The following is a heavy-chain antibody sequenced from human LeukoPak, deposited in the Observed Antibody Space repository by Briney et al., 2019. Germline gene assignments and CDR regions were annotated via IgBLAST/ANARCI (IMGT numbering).Heavy chain of an antibody. J-gene: IGHJ4*02. CDR1: GGSISSYY. CDR3: AGGPSGSYGRTPY. CDR2: IYYSGST. D-gene: IGHD1-26*01. V-gene: IGHV4-59*01. Sequence: SETLSLTCTVSGGSISSYYWSWIRQPPGKGLEWIGYIYYSGSTNYNPSLKSRVTMSVDTSKNQFSLRLSSATAADTAVYYCAGGPSGSYGRTPYWGQGTLVTVSS.